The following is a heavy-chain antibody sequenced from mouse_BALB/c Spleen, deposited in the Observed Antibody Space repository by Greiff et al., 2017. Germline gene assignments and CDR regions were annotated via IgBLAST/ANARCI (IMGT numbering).Heavy chain of an antibody. D-gene: IGHD1-1*01. J-gene: IGHJ4*01. CDR2: ISSGGSYT. CDR1: GFTFSSYA. Sequence: DVMLVESGGGLVKPGGSLKLSCAASGFTFSSYAMSWVRQTPEKRLEWVATISSGGSYTYYPDSVKGRFTISRDNAKNTLYLQMSSLRSEDTAMYYCARHRSITTVVPYAMDYWGQGTSVTVSS. V-gene: IGHV5-9-3*01. CDR3: ARHRSITTVVPYAMDY.